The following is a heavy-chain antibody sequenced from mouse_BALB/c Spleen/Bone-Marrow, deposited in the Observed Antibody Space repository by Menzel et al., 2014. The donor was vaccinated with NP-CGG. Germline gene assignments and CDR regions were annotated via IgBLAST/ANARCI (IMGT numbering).Heavy chain of an antibody. Sequence: VQLVESGAELVRPGSSVKISCKASGYTFSSYWMNWVKQRPGQGLEWIGQIYPGDGDTNYIGKFKGKATLTADKSSSTAYMQLSSLTSEDSAVYFCARYYGNDYFALDYWGQGTSVTVSS. CDR1: GYTFSSYW. D-gene: IGHD2-1*01. CDR3: ARYYGNDYFALDY. V-gene: IGHV1-80*01. J-gene: IGHJ4*01. CDR2: IYPGDGDT.